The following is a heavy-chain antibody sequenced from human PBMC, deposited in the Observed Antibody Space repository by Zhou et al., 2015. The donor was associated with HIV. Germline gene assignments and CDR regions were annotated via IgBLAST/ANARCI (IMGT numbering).Heavy chain of an antibody. Sequence: QVQLVQSGAEVKKPGASVKVSCKASGYTFTSYGISWVRQAPGQGLEWMGWISAYNGNTNYAQKLQGRVTMTTDTSTSTAYMELRSLRSDDTAVYYCARDRSSMVRGVINWFDPWGQGTLVTVSS. CDR1: GYTFTSYG. J-gene: IGHJ5*02. CDR3: ARDRSSMVRGVINWFDP. V-gene: IGHV1-18*01. D-gene: IGHD3-10*01. CDR2: ISAYNGNT.